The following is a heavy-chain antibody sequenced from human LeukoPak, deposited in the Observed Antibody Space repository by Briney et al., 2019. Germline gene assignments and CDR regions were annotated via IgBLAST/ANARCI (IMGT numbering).Heavy chain of an antibody. CDR3: ARSRVTADFDY. CDR1: GFTFSSYA. CDR2: ISYDGSNK. Sequence: LPGGSLRLSCAASGFTFSSYAMHWVRQAPGKGLEGVAVISYDGSNKYYADSVKGRFTISRDNSKNTLYLQMNSLRAEDTAVYYCARSRVTADFDYWGQGTLVTVSS. D-gene: IGHD2-21*02. V-gene: IGHV3-30*04. J-gene: IGHJ4*02.